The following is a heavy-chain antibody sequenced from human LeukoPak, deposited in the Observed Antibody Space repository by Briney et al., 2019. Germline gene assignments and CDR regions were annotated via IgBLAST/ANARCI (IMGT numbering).Heavy chain of an antibody. CDR2: ISWNSGSI. V-gene: IGHV3-9*01. J-gene: IGHJ4*02. Sequence: SGGSLRLSCGASGFTFSTYAMSWVRQAPGKGLEWVSGISWNSGSIGYADSVKGRFTISRDNAKNSLYLQMNSLRAEDTALYYCATDINAHRGDYWGQGTLVTVSS. D-gene: IGHD3-10*01. CDR1: GFTFSTYA. CDR3: ATDINAHRGDY.